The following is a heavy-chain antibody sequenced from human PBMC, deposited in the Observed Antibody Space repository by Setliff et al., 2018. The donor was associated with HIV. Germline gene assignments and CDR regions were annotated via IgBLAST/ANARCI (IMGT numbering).Heavy chain of an antibody. CDR3: ARRPSPYYYYDSSGYSGGNVDY. V-gene: IGHV4-39*01. Sequence: TLSLTCTVSGGSISTNDYFWGWIRQPPGKGLEWIGTISYSGSTYYNPSLKRRVTVSVDTSRNQFSLRLSSVTAADTAVYYCARRPSPYYYYDSSGYSGGNVDYWGRGTLVTVSS. CDR1: GGSISTNDYF. J-gene: IGHJ4*02. D-gene: IGHD3-22*01. CDR2: ISYSGST.